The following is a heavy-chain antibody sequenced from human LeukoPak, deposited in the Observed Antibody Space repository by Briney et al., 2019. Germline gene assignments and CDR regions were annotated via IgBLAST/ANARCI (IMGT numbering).Heavy chain of an antibody. J-gene: IGHJ4*02. CDR2: INSVGSST. D-gene: IGHD3-22*01. Sequence: GGSLRLSCAASGFTFGSHWMHWVRQAPGKGLVWVSRINSVGSSTNYADAVKGRFTVSRDNAKNTLYLQVNSLRAEDTAVYYCARDKSSGYWFIDYWGQGTLVTVSS. V-gene: IGHV3-74*01. CDR1: GFTFGSHW. CDR3: ARDKSSGYWFIDY.